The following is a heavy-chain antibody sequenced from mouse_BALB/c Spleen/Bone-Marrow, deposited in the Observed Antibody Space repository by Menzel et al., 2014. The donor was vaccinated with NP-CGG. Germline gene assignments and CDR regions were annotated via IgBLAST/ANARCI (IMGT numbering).Heavy chain of an antibody. CDR2: INPSTGYT. CDR3: VLITPVVSDY. V-gene: IGHV1-7*01. Sequence: VQLVESGAELAKPGASVKMSCKASGYTFTTYWMHWVKQRPGQGLEWIGYINPSTGYTEYIQKFKDKATLTADKSSSTAYMQLNSLTSKDSSVYYCVLITPVVSDYWGQGTTLTVSS. CDR1: GYTFTTYW. J-gene: IGHJ2*01. D-gene: IGHD1-1*01.